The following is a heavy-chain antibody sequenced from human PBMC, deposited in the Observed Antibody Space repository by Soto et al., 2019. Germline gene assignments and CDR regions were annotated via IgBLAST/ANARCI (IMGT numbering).Heavy chain of an antibody. CDR2: ITCDGSNK. CDR3: AKTVVAATKASYWDFDL. CDR1: GFTFSSYA. Sequence: QVQLVESGGGLVQPGGSLRLSCVASGFTFSSYAMHWVRQAPGKGLEWVAVITCDGSNKYQADSVKGRFTISRDNSKNTLYLQMNSLRAEDTAVYYCAKTVVAATKASYWDFDLWGRGTLVTVSS. J-gene: IGHJ2*01. V-gene: IGHV3-30*18. D-gene: IGHD2-15*01.